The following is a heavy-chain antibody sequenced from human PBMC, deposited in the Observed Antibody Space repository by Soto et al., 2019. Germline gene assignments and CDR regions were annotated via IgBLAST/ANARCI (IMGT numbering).Heavy chain of an antibody. CDR3: AEVVVRGVLTPCLIFDY. J-gene: IGHJ4*02. D-gene: IGHD3-10*01. V-gene: IGHV3-23*01. Sequence: EVQLLESGGGLVQPGGSLRLSCAASGFTFSSYAMSWVRQAPGKGLEWVSAISGSGGSTYYAHSVTDRFTISRDNSKNTLYRQRTSLRVEDTAVYYCAEVVVRGVLTPCLIFDYWGRGPLVTVSS. CDR1: GFTFSSYA. CDR2: ISGSGGST.